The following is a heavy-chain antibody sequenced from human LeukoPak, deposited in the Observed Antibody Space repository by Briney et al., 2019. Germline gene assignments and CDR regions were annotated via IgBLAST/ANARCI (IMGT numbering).Heavy chain of an antibody. CDR3: AREAYTNYGFDY. J-gene: IGHJ4*02. V-gene: IGHV3-7*01. CDR2: IKPDGSDK. Sequence: GGSLRLSCAVSGFTFSSDWMTWVRQAPGKGLEWVANIKPDGSDKYYVDSVKGRFTISRDNAKSSLYLQMNNLRAEDTAVYYCAREAYTNYGFDYWGQGTLVTVSS. D-gene: IGHD4-11*01. CDR1: GFTFSSDW.